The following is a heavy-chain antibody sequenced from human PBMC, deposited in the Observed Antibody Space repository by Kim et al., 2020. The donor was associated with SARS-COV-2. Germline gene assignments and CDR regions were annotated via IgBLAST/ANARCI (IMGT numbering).Heavy chain of an antibody. Sequence: SETLSLTCTVSGGSISSYYWSWIRQPPGKGLEWIGYIYYSGSTNYNPSLKSRVTISVDTSKNQFSLKLSSVTAADTAVYYCARENVGYYDSSGYLDYWGQGTLVTVSS. CDR3: ARENVGYYDSSGYLDY. CDR2: IYYSGST. D-gene: IGHD3-22*01. CDR1: GGSISSYY. J-gene: IGHJ4*02. V-gene: IGHV4-59*01.